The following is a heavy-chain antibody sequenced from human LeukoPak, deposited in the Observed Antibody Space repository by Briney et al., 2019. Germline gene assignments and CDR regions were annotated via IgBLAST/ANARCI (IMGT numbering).Heavy chain of an antibody. Sequence: PSETLSLTCAVSGGSISSSNWWSWVRQPLGKGLAWIGEIYHSGSTNYNPSLKSRVTISVDKSKNQFSLKLSSVTAADTAVYYCARHGWGVSYYGSGARPDFDYWGQGTLVTVSS. D-gene: IGHD3-10*01. CDR2: IYHSGST. CDR3: ARHGWGVSYYGSGARPDFDY. J-gene: IGHJ4*02. V-gene: IGHV4-4*02. CDR1: GGSISSSNW.